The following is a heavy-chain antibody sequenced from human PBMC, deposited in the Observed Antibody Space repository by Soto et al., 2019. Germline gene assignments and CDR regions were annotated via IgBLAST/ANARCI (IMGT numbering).Heavy chain of an antibody. CDR3: AGIIVGVVAARSRAFDI. Sequence: QVTLKESGPVLVKPTETLTLTCTVSGFSLSNARMGVSWIRQPPGKALAWLAHIFSNDEKSYSTSLKSRLTITNDISKSQVVLTRTNMDPVDTATYYCAGIIVGVVAARSRAFDIWGQGTMVTVSS. D-gene: IGHD2-15*01. CDR2: IFSNDEK. V-gene: IGHV2-26*01. J-gene: IGHJ3*02. CDR1: GFSLSNARMG.